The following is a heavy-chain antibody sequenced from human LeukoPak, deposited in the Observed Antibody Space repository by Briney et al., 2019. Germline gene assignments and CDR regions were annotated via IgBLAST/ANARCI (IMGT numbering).Heavy chain of an antibody. CDR1: GFTFNSYS. V-gene: IGHV3-21*01. CDR2: ISGTSNYI. J-gene: IGHJ6*04. CDR3: ARVPCGGGSCYSPYYYYGMDV. Sequence: GGSLRLSCAASGFTFNSYSMNWVRQAPGKGLEWVSSISGTSNYIYYADSVKGRFTISRDNAKNSLYLQMSSLRAEDTAVYYCARVPCGGGSCYSPYYYYGMDVWGKGTTVTVSS. D-gene: IGHD2-15*01.